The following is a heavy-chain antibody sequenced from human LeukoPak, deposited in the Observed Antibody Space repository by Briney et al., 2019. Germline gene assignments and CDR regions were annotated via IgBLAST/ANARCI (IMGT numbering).Heavy chain of an antibody. J-gene: IGHJ3*02. CDR1: GFTVSSNY. CDR3: ASGAMPDAFDI. V-gene: IGHV3-53*01. D-gene: IGHD2-2*01. Sequence: GGSLRLSCAASGFTVSSNYMSWVRQAPGKGLEWVSVIYSGGSTYYADSVKGRFTISRDNSKNTLYLKMNSLRAEDTAVYYCASGAMPDAFDIWGQGTMVTVSS. CDR2: IYSGGST.